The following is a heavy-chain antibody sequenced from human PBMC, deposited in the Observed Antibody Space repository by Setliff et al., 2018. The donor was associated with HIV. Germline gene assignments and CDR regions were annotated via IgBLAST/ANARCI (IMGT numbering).Heavy chain of an antibody. CDR1: TESLTRYD. CDR2: IDDSGSI. D-gene: IGHD3-10*01. CDR3: ARVKSIKTTLVRLWPRFDL. V-gene: IGHV4-34*01. Sequence: PSETLSLTCAVYTESLTRYDWAWIRQSPEKGLEWIGEIDDSGSIIYNPSLQGRVTMSVDTSKNQFSLKVRSLTAADTGLYYCARVKSIKTTLVRLWPRFDLWGQGTQVTVSS. J-gene: IGHJ5*02.